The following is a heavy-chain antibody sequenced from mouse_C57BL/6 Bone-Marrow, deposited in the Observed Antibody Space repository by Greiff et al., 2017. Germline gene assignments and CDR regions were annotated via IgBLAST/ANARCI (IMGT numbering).Heavy chain of an antibody. CDR3: AKLGRFAY. D-gene: IGHD4-1*01. CDR1: GYTFTSYD. V-gene: IGHV1-85*01. J-gene: IGHJ3*01. Sequence: VQRVESGPELVKPGASVKLSCKASGYTFTSYDINWVKQRPGQGLEWIGWIYPRDGSTKYNEKFKGKATLTVDTSSSTAYMELHSLTSEDSAVYFCAKLGRFAYWGQGTLVTVSA. CDR2: IYPRDGST.